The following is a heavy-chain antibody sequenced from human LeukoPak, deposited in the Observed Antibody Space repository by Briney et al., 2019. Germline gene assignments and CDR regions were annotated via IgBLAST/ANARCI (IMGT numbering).Heavy chain of an antibody. V-gene: IGHV4-28*01. CDR1: GYSISSSNW. J-gene: IGHJ4*02. CDR2: IYYSGST. Sequence: SETLSLTCAVSGYSISSSNWWGWIRQPPGQGLEWIGYIYYSGSTYYNPSLKSRVTMSVDTSKNQFSLKLSSVTAVDTAVYYCARSSGYGSTFFDYWGQETLVTVSS. CDR3: ARSSGYGSTFFDY. D-gene: IGHD5-12*01.